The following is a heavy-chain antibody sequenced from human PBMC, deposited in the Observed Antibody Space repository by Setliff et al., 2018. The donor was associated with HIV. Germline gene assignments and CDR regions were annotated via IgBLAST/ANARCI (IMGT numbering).Heavy chain of an antibody. CDR2: IRSKANSYAT. D-gene: IGHD3-3*01. CDR1: GFTFSGSA. J-gene: IGHJ4*02. Sequence: GGSLRLSCAASGFTFSGSAMHWVRQASGKGLEWVGRIRSKANSYATAYAASVKGRFTISRDDSKNTAYLQMNSLKTEDTAVYYCTQRVVTDFDYWGQGTLVTVSS. CDR3: TQRVVTDFDY. V-gene: IGHV3-73*01.